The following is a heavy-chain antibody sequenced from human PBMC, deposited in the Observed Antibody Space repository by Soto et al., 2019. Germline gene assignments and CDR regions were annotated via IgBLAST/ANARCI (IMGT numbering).Heavy chain of an antibody. V-gene: IGHV1-58*01. J-gene: IGHJ6*02. CDR2: IVVGSGNT. D-gene: IGHD6-19*01. CDR1: GFTFTSSS. Sequence: ASVKGSCKASGFTFTSSSLQWVRQARGQRLEWIGWIVVGSGNTNYAQKFQERVTITRDMSTSTAYMELSSLRSEDTAVYYCAAGVAVAGSYYYGMDVWGQGTTVTVSS. CDR3: AAGVAVAGSYYYGMDV.